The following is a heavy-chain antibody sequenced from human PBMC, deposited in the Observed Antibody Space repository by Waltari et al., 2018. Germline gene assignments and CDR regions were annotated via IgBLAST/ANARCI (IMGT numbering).Heavy chain of an antibody. CDR1: GFTFSSYG. CDR2: IRYDGSNK. CDR3: AKDWHWNEPGGYYGMDV. J-gene: IGHJ6*02. V-gene: IGHV3-30*02. D-gene: IGHD1-1*01. Sequence: QVQLVESGGGVVQPGGSLRLSCAASGFTFSSYGMHWVRQAPGKGLEWVAFIRYDGSNKYYADSVKGRFTISRDNSKNTLYLQMNSLRAEDTAVYYCAKDWHWNEPGGYYGMDVWGQGTTVTVSS.